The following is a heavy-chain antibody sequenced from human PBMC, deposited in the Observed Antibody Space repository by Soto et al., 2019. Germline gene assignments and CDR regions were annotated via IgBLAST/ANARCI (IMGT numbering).Heavy chain of an antibody. CDR2: INSDGSST. D-gene: IGHD3-10*01. V-gene: IGHV3-74*01. J-gene: IGHJ4*02. Sequence: GGSLRLSCAASGFTFSSYWMHWVRQAPGKGLVWVSRINSDGSSTSYADSVKGRFTISSDNAKNTLYLQMNSLRAEDTAVYYCARAQVGFGESLFDYWGQGTLVTVSS. CDR3: ARAQVGFGESLFDY. CDR1: GFTFSSYW.